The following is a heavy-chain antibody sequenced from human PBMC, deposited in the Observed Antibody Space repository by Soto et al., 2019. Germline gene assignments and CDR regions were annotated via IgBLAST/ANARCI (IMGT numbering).Heavy chain of an antibody. CDR1: GGSFSGYY. J-gene: IGHJ5*02. D-gene: IGHD3-10*01. Sequence: SETLSLTCAVYGGSFSGYYWSWIRQPPGKGLEWIGEINHSGSTNYNPSLKSRVTISVDTSKNQFSLKLSSVTAADTAVYYCARQYYYGSGNPNWFDPWGQGTLVTVSS. CDR3: ARQYYYGSGNPNWFDP. CDR2: INHSGST. V-gene: IGHV4-34*01.